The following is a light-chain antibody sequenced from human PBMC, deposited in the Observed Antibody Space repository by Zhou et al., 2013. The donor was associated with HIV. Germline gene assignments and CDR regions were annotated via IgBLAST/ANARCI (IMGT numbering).Light chain of an antibody. V-gene: IGKV3-20*01. CDR1: QSISSN. Sequence: EIVLTQSPGTLSLSPGERATLSCWASQSISSNLAWYQQKPGQAPRLLVFDASNRATGIPAKFSGSGSGTDFALTISRLEPEDFAVYYCQYYGRPTWTFGQGTNVEIK. CDR3: QYYGRPTWT. CDR2: DAS. J-gene: IGKJ1*01.